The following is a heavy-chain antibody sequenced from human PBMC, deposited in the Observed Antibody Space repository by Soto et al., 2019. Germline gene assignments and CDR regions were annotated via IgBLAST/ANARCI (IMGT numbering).Heavy chain of an antibody. V-gene: IGHV1-2*04. J-gene: IGHJ4*02. CDR1: GYTFTGYY. Sequence: QVQLVQSGAEVKKPGASVKVSCKASGYTFTGYYMHWVRQAPGQGLEWMGWINPNSGGTNYAQKFQGWVTMTRDTSLSTAYMELSRLRSDDTAVYYCERGYSSGWYTPFDYWGQGTLVTVSS. CDR3: ERGYSSGWYTPFDY. CDR2: INPNSGGT. D-gene: IGHD6-19*01.